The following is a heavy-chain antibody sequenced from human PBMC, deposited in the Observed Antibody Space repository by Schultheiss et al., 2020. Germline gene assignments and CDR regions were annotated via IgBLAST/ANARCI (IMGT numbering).Heavy chain of an antibody. D-gene: IGHD3-10*01. J-gene: IGHJ6*02. CDR2: IKQDGSEK. CDR3: ARNTHILVRGVIISYYYYGMDV. V-gene: IGHV3-7*05. CDR1: GFTFSNYW. Sequence: GGSLRLSCAGYGFTFSNYWMSWVRQAPGKGLEWVANIKQDGSEKYYVDSVKGRFTISRDNAKNSLYLQMNSLRAEDTAVYYCARNTHILVRGVIISYYYYGMDVWGQGTTVTVSS.